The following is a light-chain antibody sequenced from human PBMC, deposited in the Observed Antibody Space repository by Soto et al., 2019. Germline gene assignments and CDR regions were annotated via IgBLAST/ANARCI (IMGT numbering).Light chain of an antibody. Sequence: QSALTQPASVSGSPGQSITISCTGTSSDVGGYNYVSWYQHHPGEAPKLIIFEVNKRPSGVPYRFSGSKSANTASLTISGLQAEDEADYFCNSYTTSANYVFGSGTKVTVL. J-gene: IGLJ1*01. CDR1: SSDVGGYNY. V-gene: IGLV2-14*01. CDR3: NSYTTSANYV. CDR2: EVN.